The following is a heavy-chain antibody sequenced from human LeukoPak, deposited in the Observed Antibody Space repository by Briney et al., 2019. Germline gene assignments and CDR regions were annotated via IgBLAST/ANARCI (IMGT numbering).Heavy chain of an antibody. CDR1: SGSIISNNDY. CDR3: ARILARQFTSFSDSSPYTYYYMDV. Sequence: SETLSLTCSVSSGSIISNNDYWGWSRQPPGKGLEWIATIHSSGRTYYNPSLKSRGTISVDTSQNQFSLRLSSLTAADTAVYYCARILARQFTSFSDSSPYTYYYMDVWGKGTTVTVSS. J-gene: IGHJ6*03. CDR2: IHSSGRT. D-gene: IGHD2/OR15-2a*01. V-gene: IGHV4-39*01.